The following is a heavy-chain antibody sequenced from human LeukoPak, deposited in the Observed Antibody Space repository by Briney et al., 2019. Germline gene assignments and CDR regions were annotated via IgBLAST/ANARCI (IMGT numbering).Heavy chain of an antibody. J-gene: IGHJ1*01. Sequence: SETLSLTCAVYGGSFSGYYWSWIRQPPGKGLEWIGEINHSGSTNYNPSLKSRVTISVDTSKNQFSLKLSSVTAADTAVYYCARGWRGYFQHWGQGTLVTVSS. V-gene: IGHV4-34*01. CDR3: ARGWRGYFQH. CDR2: INHSGST. CDR1: GGSFSGYY. D-gene: IGHD1-1*01.